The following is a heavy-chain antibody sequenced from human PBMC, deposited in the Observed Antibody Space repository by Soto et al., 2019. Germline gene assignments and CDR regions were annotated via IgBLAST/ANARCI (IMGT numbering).Heavy chain of an antibody. D-gene: IGHD3-3*01. V-gene: IGHV1-69*01. Sequence: SVKVGCEASGGSFSSYAISWVRQAPGQGLEWMGGIIPIFGTANYAQKFQGRVTITVDESTSTAYMELSSLRSEDTAVYYCAREKTLRFLEAGMAVWGQGTTVTVSS. CDR1: GGSFSSYA. J-gene: IGHJ6*02. CDR3: AREKTLRFLEAGMAV. CDR2: IIPIFGTA.